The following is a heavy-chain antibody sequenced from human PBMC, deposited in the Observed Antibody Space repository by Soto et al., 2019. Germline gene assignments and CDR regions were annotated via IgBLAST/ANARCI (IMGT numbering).Heavy chain of an antibody. V-gene: IGHV3-23*01. D-gene: IGHD6-19*01. CDR3: ARVSSGHDY. Sequence: TGGSLRLSCAASGFTFSSYAMSWVRQAPGKGLEWVSAISGSGGSTYYADSVKGRFTISRDNAKNSLYLQMNSLRDEDTAVYYCARVSSGHDYWGQGTLVTVSS. CDR2: ISGSGGST. J-gene: IGHJ4*02. CDR1: GFTFSSYA.